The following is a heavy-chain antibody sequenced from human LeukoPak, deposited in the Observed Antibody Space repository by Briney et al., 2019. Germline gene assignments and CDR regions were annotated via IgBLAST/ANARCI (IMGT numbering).Heavy chain of an antibody. CDR2: ISSSSSTI. D-gene: IGHD6-19*01. CDR1: GFTFSTYS. J-gene: IGHJ4*02. Sequence: GGSLRLSCAASGFTFSTYSMNWVRQAPGKGLEWVSYISSSSSTIYYADSVKGRFTISRDNAKNSPYLQMNSLRVEDTAFYYCAKDNRRHYTSGPNPDSLHWGQGALVTVSS. V-gene: IGHV3-48*04. CDR3: AKDNRRHYTSGPNPDSLH.